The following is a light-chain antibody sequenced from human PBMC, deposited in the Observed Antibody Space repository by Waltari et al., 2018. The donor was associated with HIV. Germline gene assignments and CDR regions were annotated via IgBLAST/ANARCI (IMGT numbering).Light chain of an antibody. CDR3: LLSFGGDLV. CDR1: AGVGTRGHR. CDR2: DSN. J-gene: IGLJ2*01. Sequence: QPVVTQDASLTVPSGGTVALTCASSAGVGTRGHRPYWIQMRPGQAPQTLIFDSNKPYSWTPARSAGSFLGGKAALTITGALLEDEGDYYCLLSFGGDLVFGGGTKLTVL. V-gene: IGLV7-46*01.